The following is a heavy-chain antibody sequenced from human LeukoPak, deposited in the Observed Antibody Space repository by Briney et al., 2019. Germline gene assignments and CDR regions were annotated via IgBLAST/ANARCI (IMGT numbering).Heavy chain of an antibody. CDR3: VSFYETY. D-gene: IGHD2-2*01. V-gene: IGHV3-74*01. CDR1: GNYW. Sequence: GGSLRLSCAASGNYWMHWVRQAPGKGLVWVSHINSDGSWTSYADSVKGRFTTSKDNAKNTVYLQMNNLRAEDTAVYYCVSFYETYWGRGTLVTVSS. J-gene: IGHJ4*02. CDR2: INSDGSWT.